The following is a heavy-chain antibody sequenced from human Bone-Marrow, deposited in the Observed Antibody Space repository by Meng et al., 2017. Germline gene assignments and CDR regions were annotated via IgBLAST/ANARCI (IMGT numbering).Heavy chain of an antibody. CDR2: INPKIGDT. CDR3: ARDEDISAAGKLFGDY. D-gene: IGHD6-13*01. Sequence: QGLLVMVGVEVKKPGASVKISLNASRYNFPDYLLRWVRRAPGQGLEWMGRINPKIGDTHYAQRFQGRVTMTGDTSISTAYMELSGLRSDDTAMYYCARDEDISAAGKLFGDYWGQGTLVTVSS. CDR1: RYNFPDYL. J-gene: IGHJ4*02. V-gene: IGHV1-2*06.